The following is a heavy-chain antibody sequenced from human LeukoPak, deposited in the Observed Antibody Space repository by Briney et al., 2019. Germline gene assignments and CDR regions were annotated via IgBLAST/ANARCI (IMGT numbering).Heavy chain of an antibody. CDR2: ISSSSSYI. J-gene: IGHJ2*01. D-gene: IGHD6-19*01. CDR3: ARLGRGQWLARWYFDL. CDR1: GFTFSSYS. V-gene: IGHV3-21*01. Sequence: PGGSLRLSCAASGFTFSSYSMNWVRQAPGKGLEWVSSISSSSSYIYYADSVKGRFTISRDNAKNSLYLQMNSLRAEDTAVYYCARLGRGQWLARWYFDLWGRGTLVTVSS.